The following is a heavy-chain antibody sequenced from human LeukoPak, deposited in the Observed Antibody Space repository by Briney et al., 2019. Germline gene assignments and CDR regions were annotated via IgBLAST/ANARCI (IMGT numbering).Heavy chain of an antibody. CDR3: ARDSAYDSSGY. J-gene: IGHJ4*02. Sequence: ASVTVSFKASAGTFTVYAISWVRQAPGQGLEWMGRIIPILGIANYAQKFQGRVTITADKSTSTAYMELSSLRSEDTAVYYCARDSAYDSSGYWGQGTLVTVSS. V-gene: IGHV1-69*04. CDR1: AGTFTVYA. D-gene: IGHD3-22*01. CDR2: IIPILGIA.